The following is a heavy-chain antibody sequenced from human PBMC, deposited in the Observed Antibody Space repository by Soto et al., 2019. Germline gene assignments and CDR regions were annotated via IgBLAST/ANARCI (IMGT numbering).Heavy chain of an antibody. V-gene: IGHV4-34*01. CDR3: ARGGGILTGYYTNYYYYYMDV. Sequence: SETLSLTCAVYGGSFSGYYWSWIRQPPGKGLEWIGEINHSGSTNYNPSLKSRVTISVDTSKNQFSLKLSSVTAADTAVYYCARGGGILTGYYTNYYYYYMDVWGKGTTVTVSS. J-gene: IGHJ6*03. CDR1: GGSFSGYY. D-gene: IGHD3-9*01. CDR2: INHSGST.